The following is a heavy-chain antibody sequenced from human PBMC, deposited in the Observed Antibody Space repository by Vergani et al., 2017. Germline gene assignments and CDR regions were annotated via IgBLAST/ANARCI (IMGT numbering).Heavy chain of an antibody. V-gene: IGHV3-23*01. CDR3: AKNSLGYCTNGVCYNWFDP. J-gene: IGHJ5*02. CDR2: ISGSGGST. CDR1: GFTFSSSA. Sequence: EVQLLESGGGLVQPGGSLRLSCAASGFTFSSSAMSWVRQAPGKGLEWVSAISGSGGSTYYADSVKGRFTISRDNSKNTLYLQMNSLRAEDTAVYYCAKNSLGYCTNGVCYNWFDPWGQGTLVTVSS. D-gene: IGHD2-8*01.